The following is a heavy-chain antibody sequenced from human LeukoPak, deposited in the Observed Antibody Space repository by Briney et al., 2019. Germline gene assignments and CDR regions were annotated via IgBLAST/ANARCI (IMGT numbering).Heavy chain of an antibody. CDR3: ARGRSYGKSHYGDYVESIDY. CDR1: GGSFSGYY. D-gene: IGHD4-17*01. V-gene: IGHV4-34*01. CDR2: INHSGST. Sequence: SETLSLTCAVYGGSFSGYYWSWIRQPPGKGLEWIGEINHSGSTNYNPSLKSRVTISVDTSKNQFSLKLSSVTAADTAVYYCARGRSYGKSHYGDYVESIDYWGQGTLVTVSS. J-gene: IGHJ4*02.